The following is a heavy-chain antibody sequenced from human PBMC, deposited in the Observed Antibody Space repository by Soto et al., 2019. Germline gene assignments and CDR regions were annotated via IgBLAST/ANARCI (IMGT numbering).Heavy chain of an antibody. Sequence: ASVKVSCKASGYTFTGYYMHWVRQAPGQGLEWMGWINPNSGGTNYAQKFQGWVTMTRDTSISTAYMELSRLRSDDTAVYYCARELFFGDTYYYGMDVWGQGTTVTVSS. D-gene: IGHD3-10*01. J-gene: IGHJ6*02. CDR2: INPNSGGT. CDR1: GYTFTGYY. CDR3: ARELFFGDTYYYGMDV. V-gene: IGHV1-2*04.